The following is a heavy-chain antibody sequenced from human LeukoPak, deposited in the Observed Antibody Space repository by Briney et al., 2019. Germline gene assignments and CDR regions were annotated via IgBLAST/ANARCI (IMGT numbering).Heavy chain of an antibody. CDR1: GFPLSDHF. CDR3: ARQSPATTAFDF. V-gene: IGHV3-11*03. CDR2: ISTVSTYI. D-gene: IGHD1-14*01. Sequence: GGSLRLSCSASGFPLSDHFMDWLRQAPGKGLEWISYISTVSTYINYADSVRGRFTTSRDNAKHSLYLQMNDLRPDDTAVYFCARQSPATTAFDFWGQGTLVTVSS. J-gene: IGHJ4*02.